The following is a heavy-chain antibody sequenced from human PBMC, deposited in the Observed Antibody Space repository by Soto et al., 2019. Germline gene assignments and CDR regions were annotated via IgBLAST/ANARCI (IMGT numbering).Heavy chain of an antibody. CDR3: ATTRGYSYVSFDP. D-gene: IGHD5-18*01. V-gene: IGHV1-24*01. CDR2: FDPEDGET. J-gene: IGHJ5*02. Sequence: ASDPDSCTVSRYTHPQLFMHLVRQAPAKGREWMGGFDPEDGETIYAQKFQGRVTMTEDTSTDTAYMELSSLRSEDTAVYYCATTRGYSYVSFDPWGLGTLVTLSA. CDR1: RYTHPQLF.